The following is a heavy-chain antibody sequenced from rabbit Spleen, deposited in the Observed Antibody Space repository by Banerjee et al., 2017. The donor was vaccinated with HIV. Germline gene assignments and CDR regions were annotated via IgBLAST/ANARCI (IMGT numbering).Heavy chain of an antibody. J-gene: IGHJ4*01. CDR1: GFDFSGYG. V-gene: IGHV1S45*01. CDR2: MNAGSSGST. CDR3: AKSYASGVLAYRMNL. D-gene: IGHD1-1*01. Sequence: QEQLVESGGGLVQPGGSLKLSCKASGFDFSGYGMSWVRQAPGKGLEWIACMNAGSSGSTYYASWAKGRFTLSKTSSTTVTLQMTSLTAADTATYFCAKSYASGVLAYRMNLWGPGTLVTVS.